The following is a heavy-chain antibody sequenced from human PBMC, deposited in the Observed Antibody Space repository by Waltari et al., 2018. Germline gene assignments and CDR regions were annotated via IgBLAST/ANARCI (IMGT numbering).Heavy chain of an antibody. CDR3: ARHPARKLAAAGLNWFDP. CDR1: GGSFSGYY. J-gene: IGHJ5*02. Sequence: QVQLQQWGAGLLKPSETLSLTCAVYGGSFSGYYWSWIRQPPGKGLEWIGEINHSGSTNYNPSLKSRVTISVDTSKNQFSLKLSSVTAADTAVYYCARHPARKLAAAGLNWFDPWGQGTLVTVSS. CDR2: INHSGST. D-gene: IGHD6-13*01. V-gene: IGHV4-34*01.